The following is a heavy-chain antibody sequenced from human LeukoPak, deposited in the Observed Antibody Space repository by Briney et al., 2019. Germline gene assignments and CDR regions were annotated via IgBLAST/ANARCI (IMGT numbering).Heavy chain of an antibody. CDR2: INSDGSST. CDR3: ARGLEYCSGGSCYWYFDL. V-gene: IGHV3-74*03. J-gene: IGHJ2*01. D-gene: IGHD2-15*01. CDR1: GFTFSSHW. Sequence: GGSLRLSRAASGFTFSSHWMHWVRQAPGKGLVWVSHINSDGSSTTYADSVKGRFTVSRDNAKNTLYLQVNSLRAEDTAVYYCARGLEYCSGGSCYWYFDLWGRGTLVTVSS.